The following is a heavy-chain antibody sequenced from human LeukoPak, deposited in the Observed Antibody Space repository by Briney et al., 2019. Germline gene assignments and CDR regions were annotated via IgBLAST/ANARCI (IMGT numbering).Heavy chain of an antibody. J-gene: IGHJ4*02. Sequence: GGSLRLSCAASGFTFANFAMRWVRQAPGKGLEWVSAIGTGAGAVTLYTDSVKGRFTISRDNSRNTLYLQMNSLRGEDTAVYYCARAYSYGYFDYWGQGTLVTVSS. CDR1: GFTFANFA. D-gene: IGHD5-18*01. CDR2: IGTGAGAVT. CDR3: ARAYSYGYFDY. V-gene: IGHV3-23*01.